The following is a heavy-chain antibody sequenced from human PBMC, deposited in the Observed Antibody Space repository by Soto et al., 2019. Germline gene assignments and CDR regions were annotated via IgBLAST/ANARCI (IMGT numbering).Heavy chain of an antibody. V-gene: IGHV1-2*02. J-gene: IGHJ6*02. CDR3: GRGRSGLRSDYYYGMDV. D-gene: IGHD5-12*01. CDR1: GYTFTGHY. Sequence: ASVKVSCKASGYTFTGHYIHWVRQAPEQGPEWMGEIGPESGATRYAQRFQGRVTMTRDMSITTVYMELNNLSPDDTAVYYCGRGRSGLRSDYYYGMDVWGQGTTVTVSS. CDR2: IGPESGAT.